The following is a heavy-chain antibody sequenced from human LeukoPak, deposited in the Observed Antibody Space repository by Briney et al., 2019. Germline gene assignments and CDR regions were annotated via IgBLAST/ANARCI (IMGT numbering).Heavy chain of an antibody. J-gene: IGHJ4*02. CDR3: ARDRRLASFDY. D-gene: IGHD6-25*01. CDR1: GFTFSSYA. Sequence: GGSLRLSCAASGFTFSSYAMSWVRQAPGKGLEWVSAISGSGENTYYADSVKGRFTISRDNSKNTLYLQMNSLRAEDAAIYYCARDRRLASFDYGGQGTLVTVSS. V-gene: IGHV3-23*01. CDR2: ISGSGENT.